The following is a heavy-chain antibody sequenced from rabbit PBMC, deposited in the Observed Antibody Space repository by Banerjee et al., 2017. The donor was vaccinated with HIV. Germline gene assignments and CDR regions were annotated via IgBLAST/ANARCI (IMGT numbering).Heavy chain of an antibody. J-gene: IGHJ4*01. D-gene: IGHD8-1*01. V-gene: IGHV1S40*01. CDR2: IYTSSSGST. CDR1: GFSFSSGYY. Sequence: QSLEESGGGLVKSGASLTLTCTASGFSFSSGYYMCWVRQAPGKGLEWIGCIYTSSSGSTAYANWAEGRFTISKTSSTTVTLQMTSLTAADTATYFCASSSTYYAYFDLWGPGTLVTVS. CDR3: ASSSTYYAYFDL.